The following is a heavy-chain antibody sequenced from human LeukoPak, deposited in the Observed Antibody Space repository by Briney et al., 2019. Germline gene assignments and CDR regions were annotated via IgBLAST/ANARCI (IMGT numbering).Heavy chain of an antibody. J-gene: IGHJ6*02. V-gene: IGHV3-74*01. CDR1: GFTFSSYW. CDR2: INSDGSST. CDR3: ARSSFGSHRQDGMDV. D-gene: IGHD1-26*01. Sequence: PGGSLRLSCAASGFTFSSYWMHWVRQAPGKGLVWVSRINSDGSSTSYADSVKGRFTISRDNAKNTLYLQMNSLRAEDTAVYYCARSSFGSHRQDGMDVWGQGTTVTVSS.